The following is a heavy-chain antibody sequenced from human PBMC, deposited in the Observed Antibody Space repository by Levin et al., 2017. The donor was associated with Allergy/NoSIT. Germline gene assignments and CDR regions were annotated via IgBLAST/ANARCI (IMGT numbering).Heavy chain of an antibody. D-gene: IGHD3-3*01. Sequence: SQTLSLTCAVYGGSFSGSYWSWIRQSPGKGLEWIGEINHTGGTNYNPSLKSRVTMSVDTSKNQFSLKLSSVTAADTAVYYCARGRRYDFWSDYYRWFDPWGQGTLVTVSS. CDR1: GGSFSGSY. CDR3: ARGRRYDFWSDYYRWFDP. CDR2: INHTGGT. V-gene: IGHV4-34*01. J-gene: IGHJ5*02.